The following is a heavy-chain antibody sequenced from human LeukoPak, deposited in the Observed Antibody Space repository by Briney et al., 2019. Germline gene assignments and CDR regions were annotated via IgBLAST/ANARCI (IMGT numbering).Heavy chain of an antibody. D-gene: IGHD3-10*01. CDR3: ARILRGSGSYGAFDI. J-gene: IGHJ3*02. V-gene: IGHV3-30*04. CDR2: ISYDGSND. Sequence: GRSLRLSCAASGFTFNSHAMHWVRQAPGKGLEWVAVISYDGSNDYYADSVKGRFTISRDNAKNSLYLQMNSLRDGDTAVYYCARILRGSGSYGAFDIWGQGTMVSVSS. CDR1: GFTFNSHA.